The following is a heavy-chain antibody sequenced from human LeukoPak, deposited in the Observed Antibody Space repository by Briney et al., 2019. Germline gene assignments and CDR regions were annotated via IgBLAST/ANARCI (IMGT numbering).Heavy chain of an antibody. CDR1: GYTFTSYD. Sequence: ASVKVSCKASGYTFTSYDINWVRQATGQGLEWMGWMNPNSGNTGYAQKFHGRVTITRNTSISTAYMELSSLRSEDTAVYYCARGFVVVPGRKNWFDPWGQGTLVTVSS. CDR3: ARGFVVVPGRKNWFDP. J-gene: IGHJ5*02. D-gene: IGHD2-2*01. V-gene: IGHV1-8*03. CDR2: MNPNSGNT.